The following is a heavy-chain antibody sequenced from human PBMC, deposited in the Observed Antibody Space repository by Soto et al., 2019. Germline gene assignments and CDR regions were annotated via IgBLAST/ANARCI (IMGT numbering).Heavy chain of an antibody. CDR2: INPSGGST. J-gene: IGHJ5*02. Sequence: GPPVKVSCTASGYTFTSYYMHWVRQAPGQGLEWMGIINPSGGSTSYAQKFQGRVTMTRDTSTSTVYMELSSLRSEDTAVYYCARVSAYYDSSGPFDPWGQGTLVTVSS. D-gene: IGHD3-22*01. CDR1: GYTFTSYY. CDR3: ARVSAYYDSSGPFDP. V-gene: IGHV1-46*01.